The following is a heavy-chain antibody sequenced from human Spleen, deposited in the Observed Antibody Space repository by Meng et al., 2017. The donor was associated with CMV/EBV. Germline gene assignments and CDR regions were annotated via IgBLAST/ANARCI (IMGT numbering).Heavy chain of an antibody. D-gene: IGHD3-3*01. CDR1: GYSFTSYW. V-gene: IGHV5-51*01. CDR3: ARRSDIWSGYSHSFEI. Sequence: KVSCKGSGYSFTSYWTGWVRQMPGKGLEWMGIIYPGDSDTTYSPPFQGQVTMSADRSTGTAYLQWSSLKASDSAIYYCARRSDIWSGYSHSFEIWGQGTMVTVSS. J-gene: IGHJ3*02. CDR2: IYPGDSDT.